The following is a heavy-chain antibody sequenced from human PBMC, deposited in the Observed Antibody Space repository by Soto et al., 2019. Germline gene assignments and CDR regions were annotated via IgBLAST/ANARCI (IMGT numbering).Heavy chain of an antibody. CDR1: GGSISSYY. V-gene: IGHV4-59*08. D-gene: IGHD6-19*01. Sequence: SETLSLTCTVSGGSISSYYWSWIRQPPGKGLEWIGYIYYSGSTNYNPSLKSRVTISVDTSKNQFSLKLSSVTAADTAVYYCARHVGSSGWYDYLDYWGQGTLVTVSS. CDR2: IYYSGST. J-gene: IGHJ4*02. CDR3: ARHVGSSGWYDYLDY.